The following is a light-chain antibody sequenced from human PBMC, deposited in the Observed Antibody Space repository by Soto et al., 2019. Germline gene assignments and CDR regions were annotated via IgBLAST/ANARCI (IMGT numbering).Light chain of an antibody. CDR2: DVS. CDR3: SSYTSSSTLVV. V-gene: IGLV2-14*01. CDR1: SSDVGGYNY. Sequence: QSVLTQPASVSGSPGQSITISCTGTSSDVGGYNYVFWYQQHPGKDAKLMIYDVSNRPSGVSNRFSGSNSGNTPSLTISGLQAEDEADYYCSSYTSSSTLVVFGGVAKLTVL. J-gene: IGLJ2*01.